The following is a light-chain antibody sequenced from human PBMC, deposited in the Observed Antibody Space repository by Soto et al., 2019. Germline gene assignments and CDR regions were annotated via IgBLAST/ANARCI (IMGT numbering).Light chain of an antibody. Sequence: EIVLTQSPGTLSLSPGERATLSCRASQSVSSSYLTWYQQKPGQAPRLLIYGASSRATGIPDRFSGSGSGTDFTLTISRLEPEDWAVDYCQQYGSSPRFGGGTKVESK. CDR1: QSVSSSY. J-gene: IGKJ4*01. V-gene: IGKV3-20*01. CDR2: GAS. CDR3: QQYGSSPR.